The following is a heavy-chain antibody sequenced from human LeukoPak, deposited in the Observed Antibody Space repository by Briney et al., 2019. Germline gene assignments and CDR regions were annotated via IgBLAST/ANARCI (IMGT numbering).Heavy chain of an antibody. Sequence: GGSLRLSCAASGFTFSNAWMSWVRQAPGKGLEWVANIKQDGGQIYYLESVKGRFTVSRDNAKNSLYLQMNSLRAEDTAVYYRARLGARQMLEYWGQGTLVTVSS. V-gene: IGHV3-7*01. D-gene: IGHD4-17*01. J-gene: IGHJ4*02. CDR2: IKQDGGQI. CDR3: ARLGARQMLEY. CDR1: GFTFSNAW.